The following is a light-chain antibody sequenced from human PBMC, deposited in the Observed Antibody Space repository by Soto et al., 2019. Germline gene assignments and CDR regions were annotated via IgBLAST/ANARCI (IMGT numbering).Light chain of an antibody. CDR3: QHYHNWPPWT. J-gene: IGKJ1*01. Sequence: VMTQSPATLSVSPGERATLSCRASQSVNSNLAWYQQKPGQAPRLLFFGASTRATGIPARFSGSGSGTEFTLTISSLQSEDFAVYYCQHYHNWPPWTFGQGTKVEIK. CDR1: QSVNSN. CDR2: GAS. V-gene: IGKV3-15*01.